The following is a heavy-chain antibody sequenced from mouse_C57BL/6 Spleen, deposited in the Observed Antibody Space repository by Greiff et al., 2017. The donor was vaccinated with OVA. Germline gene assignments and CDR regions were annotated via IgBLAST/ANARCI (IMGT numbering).Heavy chain of an antibody. Sequence: QVQLQQSGPELVKPGASVKISCKASGYAFSSSWMNWVKQRPGKGLEWIGRIYPGDGDTNYNGKFKGKATLTADKSSSTAYMQLSSLTSEDSAVYFCARATTVAFYYYAMDYWGQGTSVTVSS. J-gene: IGHJ4*01. D-gene: IGHD1-1*01. CDR3: ARATTVAFYYYAMDY. CDR2: IYPGDGDT. V-gene: IGHV1-82*01. CDR1: GYAFSSSW.